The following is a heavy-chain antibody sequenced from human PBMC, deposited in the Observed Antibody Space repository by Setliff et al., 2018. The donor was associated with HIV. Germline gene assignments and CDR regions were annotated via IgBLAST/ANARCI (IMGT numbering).Heavy chain of an antibody. CDR1: GGSIRSSTYY. Sequence: SETLSLTCTVSGGSIRSSTYYWGWIRPSPGKGLEWIGSLHYSGNTYYNSSLKSRVTISLDTSKNQFSLKLNSVTAADTAVYYCARDMTYDCDSSGAFGWFDPWGQGTLVTVAS. J-gene: IGHJ5*02. CDR2: LHYSGNT. D-gene: IGHD3-22*01. CDR3: ARDMTYDCDSSGAFGWFDP. V-gene: IGHV4-39*07.